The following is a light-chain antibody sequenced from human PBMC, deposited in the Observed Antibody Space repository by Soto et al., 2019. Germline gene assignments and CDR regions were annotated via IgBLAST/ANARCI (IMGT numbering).Light chain of an antibody. CDR1: QSVSSSY. CDR2: GAS. V-gene: IGKV3-20*01. Sequence: EIVLTQSPGTLSLSPGERATLSCRASQSVSSSYLAWYQQKPGQAPRLLIYGASSRATGIPDRFSGSGSGRDFTLTISRLEPEDFGVYYGQQYGSSPYTFGQGTKLEIK. J-gene: IGKJ2*01. CDR3: QQYGSSPYT.